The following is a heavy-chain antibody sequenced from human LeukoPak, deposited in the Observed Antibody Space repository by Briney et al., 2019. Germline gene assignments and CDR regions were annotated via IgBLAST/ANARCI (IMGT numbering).Heavy chain of an antibody. CDR1: GYTFTGYY. CDR2: INPSGGST. V-gene: IGHV1-46*01. D-gene: IGHD3-9*01. CDR3: ARPGDYDILTGYYKEEGAFDI. J-gene: IGHJ3*02. Sequence: ASVKVSCKASGYTFTGYYMHWVRQAPGQGLEWMGIINPSGGSTSYAQKFQGRVTMTRDMSTSTVYMELSSLRSEDTAVYYCARPGDYDILTGYYKEEGAFDIWGQGTMVTVSS.